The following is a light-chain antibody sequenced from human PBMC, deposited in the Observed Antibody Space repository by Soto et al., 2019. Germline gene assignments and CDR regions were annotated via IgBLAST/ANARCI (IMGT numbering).Light chain of an antibody. CDR3: QQSYSSSANI. CDR1: QSIAPF. Sequence: DIQMTQSPSSLSASVGDRVTITCRASQSIAPFLNWYQHKPGKAPKLLIYDASSLQSGVSSRFSGSGSGRDLTLTISNLQPEDFATYYCQQSYSSSANIFGQGTKLEIK. V-gene: IGKV1-39*01. CDR2: DAS. J-gene: IGKJ2*01.